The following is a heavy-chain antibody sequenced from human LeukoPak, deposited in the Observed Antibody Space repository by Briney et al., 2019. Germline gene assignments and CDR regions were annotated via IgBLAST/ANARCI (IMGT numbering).Heavy chain of an antibody. CDR3: AKDVDYDSSGYPDY. CDR2: ISYDGSNK. V-gene: IGHV3-30*18. D-gene: IGHD3-22*01. Sequence: GRSLGLSCAASGFTFSSYGMHWVRQAPGKGLEWVAVISYDGSNKYYADSVKGRFTISRDNSKNTLYLQMNSLRAEDTAVYYCAKDVDYDSSGYPDYWGQGTLVTVSS. J-gene: IGHJ4*02. CDR1: GFTFSSYG.